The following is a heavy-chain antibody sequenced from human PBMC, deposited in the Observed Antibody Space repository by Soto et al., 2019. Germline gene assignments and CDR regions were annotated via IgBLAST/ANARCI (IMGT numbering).Heavy chain of an antibody. CDR3: AKDLAYSSAWYKTVDY. CDR2: ISDDGSNK. J-gene: IGHJ4*02. CDR1: GFTFSDYA. Sequence: QVQLVESGGGVVQPGRSLRLSCVVSGFTFSDYAVHWVRQAPGKGLEWVAIISDDGSNKYYADSVKGRFTISRDNSKSTLYLQMNSLRVEDTAMYYCAKDLAYSSAWYKTVDYWGQGTLVTVSS. D-gene: IGHD6-19*01. V-gene: IGHV3-30-3*01.